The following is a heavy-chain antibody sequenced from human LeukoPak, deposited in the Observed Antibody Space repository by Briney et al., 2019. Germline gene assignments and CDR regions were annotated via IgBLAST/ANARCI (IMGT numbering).Heavy chain of an antibody. Sequence: PGGSLRLSCAASGFTFGSYGMHWVRQAPGKGLEWVAFIRYDGSNKYYADSVKGRFTISRDNSKNTLYLQMNSLRAEDTAVYYCATDYCGGDCYSYYFDYWGQGTLVTVSS. J-gene: IGHJ4*02. D-gene: IGHD2-21*01. CDR1: GFTFGSYG. CDR2: IRYDGSNK. CDR3: ATDYCGGDCYSYYFDY. V-gene: IGHV3-30*02.